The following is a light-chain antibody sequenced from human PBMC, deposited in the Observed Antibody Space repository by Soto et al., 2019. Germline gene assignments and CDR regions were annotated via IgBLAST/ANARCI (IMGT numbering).Light chain of an antibody. Sequence: DIQMTQSPSSLSASVGDRVTTTCRASQTIAMYVNWFQQKPGKAPKPLIYTTSSLQSGVPPRFSGSGSETDFTLTISRLQPEDSATYYCQQSFTTPYTFGQGTKVDIK. CDR2: TTS. V-gene: IGKV1-39*01. CDR3: QQSFTTPYT. J-gene: IGKJ2*01. CDR1: QTIAMY.